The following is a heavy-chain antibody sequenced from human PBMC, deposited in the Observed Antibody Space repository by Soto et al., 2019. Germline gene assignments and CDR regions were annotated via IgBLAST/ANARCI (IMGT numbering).Heavy chain of an antibody. CDR2: IRAKAYSFAT. CDR3: SRQMGIHSPYSFYGMDV. D-gene: IGHD2-21*01. Sequence: EVQLVESGGGLVQPGGSLKLSCVASGFSFRDSTIHWVRQASGKGLEWLGRIRAKAYSFATAYSESVKGRFTFAREDSXNXXYLQMNSLKTEDTAVYYCSRQMGIHSPYSFYGMDVWGQGTTVIVSS. V-gene: IGHV3-73*02. CDR1: GFSFRDST. J-gene: IGHJ6*02.